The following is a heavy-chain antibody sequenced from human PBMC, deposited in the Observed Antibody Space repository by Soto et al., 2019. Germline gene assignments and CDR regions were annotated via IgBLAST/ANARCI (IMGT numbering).Heavy chain of an antibody. Sequence: GGSLRLSCAASGFTFSSYDMHWVRQATGKGLEWFSAIGTAGGTYYPGSVKGRFTISRENAKNSLYLQMSSLTAGDTAVYYCARVTRGDKGWYDYWGQGTLVTVSS. D-gene: IGHD2-15*01. V-gene: IGHV3-13*01. CDR1: GFTFSSYD. CDR2: IGTAGGT. J-gene: IGHJ4*02. CDR3: ARVTRGDKGWYDY.